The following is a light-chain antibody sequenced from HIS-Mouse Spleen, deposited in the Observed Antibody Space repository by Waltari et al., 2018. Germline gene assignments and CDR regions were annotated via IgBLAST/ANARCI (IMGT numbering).Light chain of an antibody. CDR2: EGS. CDR1: SSDVGSYNL. J-gene: IGLJ3*02. V-gene: IGLV2-23*01. CDR3: CSYAGSSTWV. Sequence: QSALTQPASVSGSPGQSITISCTGTSSDVGSYNLVSWYQQHPGKAPKLMIYEGSKRPSGGSNLFSGSKSGNTASLTISGLQAEDEADYYCCSYAGSSTWVFGGGTKLTVL.